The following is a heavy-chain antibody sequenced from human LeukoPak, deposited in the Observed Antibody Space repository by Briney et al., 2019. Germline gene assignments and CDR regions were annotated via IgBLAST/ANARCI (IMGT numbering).Heavy chain of an antibody. D-gene: IGHD3-10*01. J-gene: IGHJ4*02. V-gene: IGHV4-34*01. CDR1: GGSFSGYY. CDR3: ARSYYGSGSPPSL. Sequence: PSETLSLTCAVYGGSFSGYYWSWIRQPPGKGLGWIGEINHSGSTNYNPSLKSRVTISVDTSKNQFSLKLSSVTAADTAVYYCARSYYGSGSPPSLWGQGTLVTVSS. CDR2: INHSGST.